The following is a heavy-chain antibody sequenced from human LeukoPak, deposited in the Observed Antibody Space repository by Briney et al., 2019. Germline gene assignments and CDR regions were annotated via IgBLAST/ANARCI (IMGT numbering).Heavy chain of an antibody. CDR3: ARGGDYLPFQY. D-gene: IGHD3-10*01. Sequence: GGSLRLSCATSGFTFRSYGMHWVRQAPGKGLEWVAFIPYDGSPKYYANSVKGRFIIFRDNPKTTLHLQMNSLRPDDTAAYYCARGGDYLPFQYWGQGTLVSVSS. V-gene: IGHV3-30*02. J-gene: IGHJ4*02. CDR2: IPYDGSPK. CDR1: GFTFRSYG.